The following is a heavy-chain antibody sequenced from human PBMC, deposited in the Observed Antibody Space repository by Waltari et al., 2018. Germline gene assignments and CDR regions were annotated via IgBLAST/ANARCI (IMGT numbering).Heavy chain of an antibody. D-gene: IGHD2-2*01. Sequence: QLQLQESGPALVQPSQTLSLSCPFSPHSIHTSNYCGCGIGQPPGKGLEGIGRVDDSGNSYYNPSLKSRVDISTDTSKNQLSLRLTSVTAADSAVYHCARQRPAALVAWFDSWGQGTPVIVSS. V-gene: IGHV4-39*07. J-gene: IGHJ5*01. CDR1: PHSIHTSNYC. CDR2: VDDSGNS. CDR3: ARQRPAALVAWFDS.